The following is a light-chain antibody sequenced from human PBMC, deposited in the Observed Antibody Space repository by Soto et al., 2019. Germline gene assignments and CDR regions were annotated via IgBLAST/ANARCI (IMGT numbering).Light chain of an antibody. V-gene: IGKV3-20*01. CDR2: GAS. CDR3: QQYGSSGT. J-gene: IGKJ1*01. Sequence: EIVLTHSPVTLSLSPCDRATLSPRASQSVSHALAWYQQKPGQAPRLLIYGASTRATGIPDRFSGSGSGTDFTLTISRLEPEDFAVYYCQQYGSSGTFGQGTKVDIK. CDR1: QSVSHA.